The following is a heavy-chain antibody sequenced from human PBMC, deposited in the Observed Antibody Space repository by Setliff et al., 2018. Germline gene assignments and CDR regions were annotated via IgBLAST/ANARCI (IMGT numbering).Heavy chain of an antibody. CDR3: ARDITKWGYFFDY. Sequence: PGGSLRLSCAASGFTFSSYGMHWVRQAPGKGLEWVAFIRYDGSNKYYADSVKGRFTISRDNSKNTLYLQMNSLRTEDTAVYYCARDITKWGYFFDYWGLGTLVTVLL. J-gene: IGHJ4*02. D-gene: IGHD3-10*01. CDR1: GFTFSSYG. V-gene: IGHV3-30*02. CDR2: IRYDGSNK.